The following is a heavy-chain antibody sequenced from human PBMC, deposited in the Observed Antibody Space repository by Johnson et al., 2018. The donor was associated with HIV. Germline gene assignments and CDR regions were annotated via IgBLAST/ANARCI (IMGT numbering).Heavy chain of an antibody. J-gene: IGHJ3*02. Sequence: HVQLVESGGGVVQPERSLRLSCATSGFTFSRFAMHWVRQAPGKGLEWVACVSYDGSSKYYADSVKGRFTISRDNAKNSLYLQMNSLRVEDTAVYYCARSNAFDIWGQGTMVTVSS. CDR2: VSYDGSSK. CDR1: GFTFSRFA. CDR3: ARSNAFDI. V-gene: IGHV3-30-3*01.